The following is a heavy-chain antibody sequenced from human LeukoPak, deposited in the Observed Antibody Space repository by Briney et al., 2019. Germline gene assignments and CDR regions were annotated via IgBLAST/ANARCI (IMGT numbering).Heavy chain of an antibody. CDR1: GFTFSSYA. CDR2: ISGSGGST. J-gene: IGHJ4*02. Sequence: PGGSLRLSCAASGFTFSSYAMSWVRQAPGKGLEWVSAISGSGGSTYYADSVKGRFTISRDNSKNTLYLQMNSLRAEDTAVYYCAKGDHYYDSSGYYPSFDYWGQGTLVTVSS. D-gene: IGHD3-22*01. V-gene: IGHV3-23*01. CDR3: AKGDHYYDSSGYYPSFDY.